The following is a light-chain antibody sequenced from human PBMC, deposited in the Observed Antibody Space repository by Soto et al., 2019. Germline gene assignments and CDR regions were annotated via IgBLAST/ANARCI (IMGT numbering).Light chain of an antibody. Sequence: EIVLTQSPGTQSFSPGKRATLSCRASQSVSGSYLVCYQQKPGQAPRLLIYGASSRATGIQDRFSGSGSGTDFTLTISRLEPEDFAVYYCQQYGGSPPTFGGGTKVEIK. CDR3: QQYGGSPPT. J-gene: IGKJ4*01. V-gene: IGKV3-20*01. CDR1: QSVSGSY. CDR2: GAS.